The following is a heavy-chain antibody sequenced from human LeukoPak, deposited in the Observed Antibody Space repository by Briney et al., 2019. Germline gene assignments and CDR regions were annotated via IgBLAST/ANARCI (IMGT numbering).Heavy chain of an antibody. Sequence: ASVKVSCTASGYTFTGYYMHWVRQAPGQGLEWMGWMNPNSGNTGYAQKFQGRVTMTRNTSISTAYMELSSLRSEDTAVYYCARASRAVRTYYGMDVWGQGTTVTVSS. V-gene: IGHV1-8*02. CDR2: MNPNSGNT. J-gene: IGHJ6*02. CDR3: ARASRAVRTYYGMDV. CDR1: GYTFTGYY. D-gene: IGHD3-10*01.